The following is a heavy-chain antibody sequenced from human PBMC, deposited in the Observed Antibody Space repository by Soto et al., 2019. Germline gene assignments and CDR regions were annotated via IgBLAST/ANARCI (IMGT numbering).Heavy chain of an antibody. J-gene: IGHJ4*02. CDR1: GFTFSSYA. V-gene: IGHV3-23*01. CDR2: ISGSRGST. D-gene: IGHD3-22*01. CDR3: AKAELYDSSGYYIDY. Sequence: GAPLSLSRAASGFTFSSYAMSWLSQDPGKWLEWVSTISGSRGSTYYADSVKGRWTISRDKAKNTLYLRMNSLRAEDTAVYYCAKAELYDSSGYYIDYWGQGTLVTVSS.